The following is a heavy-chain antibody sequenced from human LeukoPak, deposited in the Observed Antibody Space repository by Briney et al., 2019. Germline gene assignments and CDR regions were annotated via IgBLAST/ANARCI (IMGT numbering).Heavy chain of an antibody. CDR3: AGSYDRGAFDI. D-gene: IGHD3-22*01. CDR1: GYTCSSYG. V-gene: IGHV1-18*01. CDR2: ISAYNDNT. J-gene: IGHJ3*02. Sequence: ASVKVSCTASGYTCSSYGISWGRQAPGQGLEWMGWISAYNDNTNYAQKLQGRVTMTTDTSTSTGYMELRSLRSDDTAVYYGAGSYDRGAFDIWGQGTMVTVSS.